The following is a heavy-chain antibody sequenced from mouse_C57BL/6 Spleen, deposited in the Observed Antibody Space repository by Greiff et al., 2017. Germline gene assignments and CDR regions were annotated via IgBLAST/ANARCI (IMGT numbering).Heavy chain of an antibody. Sequence: QVQLQQPGAELVKPGASVKLSCKASGYTFTSYWMQWVKQRPGQGLEWIGEIDPSDSYTNYNQKFKGKATLTVDPSSSTAYMQLSSLTSEDSAVYYCARAPVQLPYFDYWGQGTTLTVSS. CDR2: IDPSDSYT. V-gene: IGHV1-50*01. D-gene: IGHD4-1*02. J-gene: IGHJ2*01. CDR3: ARAPVQLPYFDY. CDR1: GYTFTSYW.